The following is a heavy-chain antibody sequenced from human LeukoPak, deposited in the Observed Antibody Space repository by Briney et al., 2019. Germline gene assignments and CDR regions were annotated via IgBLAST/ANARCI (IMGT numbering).Heavy chain of an antibody. J-gene: IGHJ4*02. CDR1: GYTFTSYG. CDR3: AREAWGSSRSDY. V-gene: IGHV1-3*01. D-gene: IGHD6-13*01. Sequence: GASVKVSCKASGYTFTSYGISWVRQAPGQSLEWMGWINAGNGNTKYSQKFQGRITISRDTSATTVSMDLSSLRSEDTSVYYCAREAWGSSRSDYWGQGTLVTVSP. CDR2: INAGNGNT.